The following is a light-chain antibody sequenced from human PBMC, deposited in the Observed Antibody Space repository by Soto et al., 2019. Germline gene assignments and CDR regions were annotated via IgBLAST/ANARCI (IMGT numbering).Light chain of an antibody. CDR3: QSYDSSLSAYV. Sequence: QSVLTQPPSVSGAPGQRVTLSCTGSSSNIGAGYDVHWYQQLPTTAPKLLIYGNDNRPSGVPDRFSGSKSGTSASLAITGLQAEDEADYYCQSYDSSLSAYVFGIGTKLTVL. J-gene: IGLJ1*01. CDR1: SSNIGAGYD. CDR2: GND. V-gene: IGLV1-40*01.